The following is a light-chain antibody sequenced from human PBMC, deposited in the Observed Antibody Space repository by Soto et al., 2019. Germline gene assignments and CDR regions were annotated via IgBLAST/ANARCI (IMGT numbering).Light chain of an antibody. CDR2: AAA. Sequence: DIQMTQSPSSLSLSLGDRVTISCRASQGVGVYLSCCQQKPGSLPNLLLYAAATLQSGVPSRISGSGSGTDFTLTISILQPEDFATYYCQKYNSAPLTFGGGTKVEIK. CDR1: QGVGVY. CDR3: QKYNSAPLT. V-gene: IGKV1-27*01. J-gene: IGKJ4*01.